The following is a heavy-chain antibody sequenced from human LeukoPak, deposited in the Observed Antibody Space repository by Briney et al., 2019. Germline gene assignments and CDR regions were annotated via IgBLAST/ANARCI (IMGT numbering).Heavy chain of an antibody. CDR2: INPSGGST. Sequence: GASVKVSCKASGYTFTSYYMHWVRQAPGQGLEWMGIINPSGGSTRYAQKFQGRVTMTRDTSTSTVYMELSSLRSEDTAVYYCARGVHKFYYDSSDYQPFAFDIWGQGTMVTISS. D-gene: IGHD3-22*01. CDR3: ARGVHKFYYDSSDYQPFAFDI. V-gene: IGHV1-46*01. CDR1: GYTFTSYY. J-gene: IGHJ3*02.